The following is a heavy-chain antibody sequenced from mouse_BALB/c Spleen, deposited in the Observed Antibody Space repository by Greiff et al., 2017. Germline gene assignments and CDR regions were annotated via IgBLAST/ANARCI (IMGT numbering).Heavy chain of an antibody. Sequence: EVNVVESGGGLVQPGGSRKLSCAASGFTFSSFGMHWVRQAPEKGLEWVAYISSGSSTIYYADTVKGRFTISRDNPKNTLFLQMTSLRSEDTAMYYCARGGNSFAYWGQGTLVTVSA. CDR2: ISSGSSTI. CDR3: ARGGNSFAY. D-gene: IGHD2-1*01. V-gene: IGHV5-17*02. CDR1: GFTFSSFG. J-gene: IGHJ3*01.